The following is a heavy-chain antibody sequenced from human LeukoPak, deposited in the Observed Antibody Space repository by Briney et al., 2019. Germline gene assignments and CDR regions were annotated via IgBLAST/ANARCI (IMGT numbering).Heavy chain of an antibody. V-gene: IGHV3-13*01. CDR2: IGTAGDT. CDR3: ARYSSSSSFDY. D-gene: IGHD6-13*01. J-gene: IGHJ4*02. Sequence: GGSLRLSCAASGFTFSSYDMHWVRHATGKGLEWVSAIGTAGDTYYPGSVKGRFTISRENAKNSLYLQMNSLRAGDTAAYYCARYSSSSSFDYWGQGTLVTVSS. CDR1: GFTFSSYD.